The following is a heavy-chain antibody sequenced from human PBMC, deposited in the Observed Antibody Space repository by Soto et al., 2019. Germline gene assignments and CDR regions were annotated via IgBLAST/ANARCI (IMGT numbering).Heavy chain of an antibody. CDR1: GDSISRYY. J-gene: IGHJ4*02. CDR2: IYYSGST. D-gene: IGHD3-3*01. V-gene: IGHV4-59*08. Sequence: SETLSLTCIVSGDSISRYYWSWIRQPPGKGLEWIGYIYYSGSTNYNPSLKSRVTISIDTSKNQFFLRLRSVTAADTAVYYCASWFSYYDFWSGPFDSWGQGALVTVSS. CDR3: ASWFSYYDFWSGPFDS.